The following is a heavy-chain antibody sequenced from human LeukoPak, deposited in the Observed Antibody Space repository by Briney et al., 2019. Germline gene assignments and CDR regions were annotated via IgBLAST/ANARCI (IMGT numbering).Heavy chain of an antibody. V-gene: IGHV1-18*01. Sequence: ASVKVSCKASGYTFTRYGISWVRQAPGQELEWMGWISAYNGDTNYAQKLQDRVTMTTDTSTNTAYMELRSLRSDDTAVYYCARVVLKGVDAFDIWGQGTTVTVSS. CDR1: GYTFTRYG. CDR2: ISAYNGDT. J-gene: IGHJ3*02. CDR3: ARVVLKGVDAFDI. D-gene: IGHD2-21*01.